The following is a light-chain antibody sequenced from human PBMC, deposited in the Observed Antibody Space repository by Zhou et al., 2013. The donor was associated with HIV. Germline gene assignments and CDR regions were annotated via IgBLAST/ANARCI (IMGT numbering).Light chain of an antibody. CDR3: QQANRFPQT. J-gene: IGKJ2*01. V-gene: IGKV1-12*01. Sequence: DIQMTQSPATVSAIVGDRVNITCRASQSISSWLAWYQQKPGKAPKLLIYAASSLQSGVPSRFSGSGSGADFTLTINRLHPEDFATYYCQQANRFPQTFGQGTKVEIK. CDR1: QSISSW. CDR2: AAS.